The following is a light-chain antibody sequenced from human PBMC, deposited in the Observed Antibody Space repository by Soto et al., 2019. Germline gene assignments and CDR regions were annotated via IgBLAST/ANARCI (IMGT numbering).Light chain of an antibody. CDR2: GAS. CDR1: QTISNY. J-gene: IGKJ1*01. Sequence: DIQMTQSPSSLSASVGDRVSIACRAGQTISNYLNWYQQKPGKAPKLLIFGASSLQSGVPSRFSGSGPGTDFILTISSLRPEDFATYYCQQTYDTPPTFGQGTKVDIK. V-gene: IGKV1-39*01. CDR3: QQTYDTPPT.